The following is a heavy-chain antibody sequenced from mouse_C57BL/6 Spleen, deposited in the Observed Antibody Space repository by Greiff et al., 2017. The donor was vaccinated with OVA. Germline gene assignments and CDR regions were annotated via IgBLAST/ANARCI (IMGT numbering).Heavy chain of an antibody. CDR3: AGPNPYYCAMDY. CDR1: GFTFSSYT. V-gene: IGHV5-9*01. CDR2: ISGGCGNA. Sequence: EVQVVESGGGLVKPGGSLKLSCAASGFTFSSYTMSWVRQTPETRLELVATISGGCGNAYYPDSVMGRFPISRDNAKNTLYLQMRSLRSEDTALYYCAGPNPYYCAMDYSGQRASVTVSS. D-gene: IGHD6-1*01. J-gene: IGHJ4*01.